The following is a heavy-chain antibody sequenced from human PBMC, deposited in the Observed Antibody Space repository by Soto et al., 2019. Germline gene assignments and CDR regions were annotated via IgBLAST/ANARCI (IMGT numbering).Heavy chain of an antibody. CDR1: GYTFSGYY. V-gene: IGHV1-2*02. CDR3: ARGNSGDDDEFDY. CDR2: INPKSGGT. D-gene: IGHD5-12*01. J-gene: IGHJ4*02. Sequence: PSVKVSCKATGYTFSGYYMHWVRQAPGQGLEWMGWINPKSGGTYYLQKFQGRVTMTRDTSISSAYMELSRLSFDDTATYYCARGNSGDDDEFDYWGQGTPVTVSS.